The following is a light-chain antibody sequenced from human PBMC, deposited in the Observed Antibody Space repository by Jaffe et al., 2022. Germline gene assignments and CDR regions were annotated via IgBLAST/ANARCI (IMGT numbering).Light chain of an antibody. Sequence: DIVMTQSPDSLAVSLGERATINCKSSQSVLYSSNNKNYLAWYQQKPGQPPKLLIYWASTRESGVPDRFSGSGSGTDFTLTISSLQAEDVAVYYCQQYYSTPWSITFGQGTRLEIK. V-gene: IGKV4-1*01. CDR2: WAS. CDR1: QSVLYSSNNKNY. J-gene: IGKJ5*01. CDR3: QQYYSTPWSIT.